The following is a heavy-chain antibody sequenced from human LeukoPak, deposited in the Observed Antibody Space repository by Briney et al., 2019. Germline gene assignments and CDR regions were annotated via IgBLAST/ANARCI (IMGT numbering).Heavy chain of an antibody. CDR3: AKVWTAYSEDYFDY. J-gene: IGHJ4*02. CDR2: ISGSGGST. CDR1: GFTFSSYG. Sequence: PGGSLRLSCAASGFTFSSYGMSWVRQAPGKGPECVSSISGSGGSTNHADSVKGRFTISRDNSKNTLYLQMNSLRAEDTAVYYCAKVWTAYSEDYFDYWGQGTLVTVSS. D-gene: IGHD3/OR15-3a*01. V-gene: IGHV3-23*01.